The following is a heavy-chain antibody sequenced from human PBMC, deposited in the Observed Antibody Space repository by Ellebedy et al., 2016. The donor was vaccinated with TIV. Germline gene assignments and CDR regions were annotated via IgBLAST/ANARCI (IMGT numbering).Heavy chain of an antibody. V-gene: IGHV5-51*01. CDR2: IYPRDSDA. Sequence: GESLKISCKGAGFNFNTYWIAWLRQMPGKGLEWMGAIYPRDSDARYSPSFVGQVTLSADKSTNTAYLQWGTLKASDTVMYYCARRDNDYGDLHFWGQGTLVTVSS. J-gene: IGHJ4*02. CDR3: ARRDNDYGDLHF. CDR1: GFNFNTYW. D-gene: IGHD4-17*01.